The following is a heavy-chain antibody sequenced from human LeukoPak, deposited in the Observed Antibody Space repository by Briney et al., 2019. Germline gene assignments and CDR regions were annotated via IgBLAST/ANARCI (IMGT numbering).Heavy chain of an antibody. D-gene: IGHD6-13*01. CDR2: IIPILNIA. Sequence: SVKVSCKASGGTFSGYGIIWVRQAPGQGLEWMGRIIPILNIADYAQKFQGRVTITADTSTSTAYMELSSLRSEDTAVYYCATDPYSSSWYFDLWGRGTLVTVSS. CDR3: ATDPYSSSWYFDL. CDR1: GGTFSGYG. J-gene: IGHJ2*01. V-gene: IGHV1-69*04.